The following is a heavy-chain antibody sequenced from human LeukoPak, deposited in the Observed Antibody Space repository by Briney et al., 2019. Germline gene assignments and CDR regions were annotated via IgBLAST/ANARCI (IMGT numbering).Heavy chain of an antibody. CDR2: TYTSGST. D-gene: IGHD3-16*02. J-gene: IGHJ4*02. CDR1: GGSISSGSYY. CDR3: ARDLEYYDYVWGSYRQGHFDY. Sequence: SETLSLTCTVSGGSISSGSYYWSWIRQPAGKGLEWIGRTYTSGSTNYNPSLKSRVTISVDTSKNQFSLKLSSVTAADTAVYYCARDLEYYDYVWGSYRQGHFDYWGQGTLVTVSS. V-gene: IGHV4-61*02.